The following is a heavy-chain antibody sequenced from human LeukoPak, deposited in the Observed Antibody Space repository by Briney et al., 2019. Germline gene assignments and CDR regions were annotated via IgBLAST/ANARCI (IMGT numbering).Heavy chain of an antibody. V-gene: IGHV1-8*01. D-gene: IGHD3-22*01. J-gene: IGHJ5*02. Sequence: ASVTVSCKASGYTFTNYNIDWVRQATGQGLEWMGWINPNSGRAGCVQKFRGRVNITRDTSISPAYMELSSLRSEDTAVYYCVRVYHDGSFESGNWFDPWGQGTLVTVSS. CDR2: INPNSGRA. CDR1: GYTFTNYN. CDR3: VRVYHDGSFESGNWFDP.